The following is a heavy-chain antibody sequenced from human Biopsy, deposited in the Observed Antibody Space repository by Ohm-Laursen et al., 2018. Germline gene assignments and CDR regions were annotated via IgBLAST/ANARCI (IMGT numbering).Heavy chain of an antibody. D-gene: IGHD1-1*01. CDR2: FAPENGRI. CDR1: GYSLTELS. J-gene: IGHJ4*02. V-gene: IGHV1-24*01. Sequence: ASVKVSCKVSGYSLTELSMHWVRQAPGQGLEWMGGFAPENGRIVYSQKFQGRVTMTENTSTSTAYMEVWRLRSDDTAVYYCAADINVWNVNYWGQGTQVIVSS. CDR3: AADINVWNVNY.